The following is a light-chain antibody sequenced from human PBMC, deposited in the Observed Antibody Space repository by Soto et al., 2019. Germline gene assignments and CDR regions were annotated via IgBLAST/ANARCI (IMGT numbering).Light chain of an antibody. CDR1: QGIASA. Sequence: AIQLTQSPSSLSASAGDRVTITCRASQGIASALAWYQQKPGKPPKLLIYDASSLQSGVPSRFSGSGSGTDFTLTISRLQPEDFATYYCQQFNNYPPITFGQGTRLEIK. CDR3: QQFNNYPPIT. J-gene: IGKJ5*01. CDR2: DAS. V-gene: IGKV1D-13*01.